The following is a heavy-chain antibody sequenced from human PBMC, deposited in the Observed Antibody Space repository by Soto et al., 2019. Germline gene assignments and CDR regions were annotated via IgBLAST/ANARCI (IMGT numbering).Heavy chain of an antibody. D-gene: IGHD2-2*01. CDR2: IYYSGST. CDR3: ARAVLPATAPFDY. Sequence: SETLSLTCTVSGGSISSYYWSWIRQPPGKGLEWIGYIYYSGSTNYNPSLQSRVTISVDTSKNQFSLKLSSVTAADTAVYYCARAVLPATAPFDYWGQGTLVTVSS. V-gene: IGHV4-59*01. J-gene: IGHJ4*02. CDR1: GGSISSYY.